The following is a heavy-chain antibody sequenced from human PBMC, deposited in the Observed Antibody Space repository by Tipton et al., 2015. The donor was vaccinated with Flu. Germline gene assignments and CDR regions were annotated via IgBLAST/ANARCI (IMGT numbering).Heavy chain of an antibody. V-gene: IGHV3-30*02. CDR2: IRYDGNDK. Sequence: QLVQSGGGVVQPGGSLRLSCAASGFSFNVFDMHWVRRAPGKGLEWLAFIRYDGNDKYYADSVKGRFTISRDNSNSALFLQVNSLRDDDTAVYYCARIYNSYYFDYWGQGTLVTVSS. CDR1: GFSFNVFD. J-gene: IGHJ4*02. D-gene: IGHD1-1*01. CDR3: ARIYNSYYFDY.